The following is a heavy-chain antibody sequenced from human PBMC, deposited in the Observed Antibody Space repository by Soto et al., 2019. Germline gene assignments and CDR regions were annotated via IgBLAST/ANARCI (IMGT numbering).Heavy chain of an antibody. CDR3: ARGVEEMATIKAIYWYFDL. CDR2: INHSGST. V-gene: IGHV4-34*01. Sequence: PSETLSLTFAVYGGSFSGYYWSWIRQHPGKGLEWMGEINHSGSTNYNPSLKSRVTISVDTSKNQFSLKLSSVTAADTAVYYCARGVEEMATIKAIYWYFDLWGRGPLVT. CDR1: GGSFSGYY. J-gene: IGHJ2*01. D-gene: IGHD5-12*01.